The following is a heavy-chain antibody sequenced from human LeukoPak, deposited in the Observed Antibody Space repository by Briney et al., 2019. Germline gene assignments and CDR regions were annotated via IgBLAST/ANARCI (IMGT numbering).Heavy chain of an antibody. CDR2: FDPDDGEI. J-gene: IGHJ5*02. D-gene: IGHD2-15*01. V-gene: IGHV1-24*01. CDR1: GYLTDLS. Sequence: GASVKVSCKVSGYLTDLSVHWVRQAPGKGLEWVGGFDPDDGEIIYAQKFQGRITMTEDTSTDTAYMELSSLRSDDTAVYYCATTSYRSHISCFSYARMDPWGQGTLVTVSS. CDR3: ATTSYRSHISCFSYARMDP.